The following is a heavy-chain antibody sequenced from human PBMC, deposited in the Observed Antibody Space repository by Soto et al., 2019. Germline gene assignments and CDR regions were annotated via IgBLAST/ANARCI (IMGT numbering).Heavy chain of an antibody. CDR1: GFTFSSYW. CDR2: IKQDGSEK. CDR3: ARVGYAVTTGGAFDI. D-gene: IGHD4-17*01. Sequence: GGSLRLSCAASGFTFSSYWMTWVRQAPGKGLEWVANIKQDGSEKYYADSVKGRFTISRDNSKNTLYLQMNSLRAEDTAVYYCARVGYAVTTGGAFDIWGQGTMVTVSS. V-gene: IGHV3-7*05. J-gene: IGHJ3*02.